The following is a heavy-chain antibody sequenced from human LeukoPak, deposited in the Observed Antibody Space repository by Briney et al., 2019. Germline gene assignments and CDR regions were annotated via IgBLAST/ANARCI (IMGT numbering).Heavy chain of an antibody. CDR3: ASNYYGSGSLDY. CDR2: IYYRGTT. J-gene: IGHJ4*02. CDR1: GGSISSYY. Sequence: SETLSLTCTVSGGSISSYYWSWIRQPPGKGLEWIGYIYYRGTTNCNPSLKSRVTISVDTSKNQFSLKLSSVTAADTAVYYCASNYYGSGSLDYWGQGNLVTVSS. V-gene: IGHV4-59*08. D-gene: IGHD3-10*01.